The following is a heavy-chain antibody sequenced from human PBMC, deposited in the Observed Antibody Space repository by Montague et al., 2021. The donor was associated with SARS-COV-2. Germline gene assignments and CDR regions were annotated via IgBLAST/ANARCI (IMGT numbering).Heavy chain of an antibody. V-gene: IGHV2-5*02. CDR3: ARTWAYGSGSYGVDT. D-gene: IGHD3-10*01. Sequence: PALVKPTQTLTLTCIFSGFSLCTDGMGVGWIRQPPGRALEWLALIYWDDDGRYSPSLRSRLTITKDTSKNQVVLTMTNMDPVDTATYYCARTWAYGSGSYGVDTWGQGTLVTVSS. J-gene: IGHJ5*02. CDR2: IYWDDDG. CDR1: GFSLCTDGMG.